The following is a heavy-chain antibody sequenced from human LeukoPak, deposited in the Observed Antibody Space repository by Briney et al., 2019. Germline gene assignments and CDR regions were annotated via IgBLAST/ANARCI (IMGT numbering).Heavy chain of an antibody. CDR3: ARCSFDFWSGSPGYYFDY. Sequence: SETLSLTCTVSGGSISSSSYYWGWIRQPPGKGLEWIGSIYYSGSTYYNPSLKSRVTIPVDTSKNQFSLKLSSVTAADTAVYYCARCSFDFWSGSPGYYFDYWGQGTLVTVSS. D-gene: IGHD3-3*01. J-gene: IGHJ4*02. CDR1: GGSISSSSYY. CDR2: IYYSGST. V-gene: IGHV4-39*07.